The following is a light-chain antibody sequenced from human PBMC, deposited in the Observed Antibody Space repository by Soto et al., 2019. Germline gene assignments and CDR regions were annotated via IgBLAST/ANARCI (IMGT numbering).Light chain of an antibody. CDR1: SGFVGSFSL. CDR3: CLYVGATTYV. Sequence: QSALAQPASVSGSPGQSISISCTGTSGFVGSFSLVSWYQQHPGKAPKVMISEGNRRPSGVPDRFSGSTSVNSAYLTIYGLQADDEADYYCCLYVGATTYVFGTGTKLTVL. J-gene: IGLJ1*01. V-gene: IGLV2-23*01. CDR2: EGN.